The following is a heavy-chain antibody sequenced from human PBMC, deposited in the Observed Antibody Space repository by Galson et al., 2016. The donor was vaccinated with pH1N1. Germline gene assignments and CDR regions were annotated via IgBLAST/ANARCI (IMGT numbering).Heavy chain of an antibody. CDR2: INAYSGST. CDR3: ARILGRSGTYTGAARGFDS. J-gene: IGHJ4*02. Sequence: SVKVSCKASGYTFSNYAFNWVRQAPGQGLEWMGWINAYSGSTNFSQKFQGRLTMTTDTSTSTAYLELRSLKSDDTALYYCARILGRSGTYTGAARGFDSWGQGTLVTVSS. D-gene: IGHD1-26*01. CDR1: GYTFSNYA. V-gene: IGHV1-18*04.